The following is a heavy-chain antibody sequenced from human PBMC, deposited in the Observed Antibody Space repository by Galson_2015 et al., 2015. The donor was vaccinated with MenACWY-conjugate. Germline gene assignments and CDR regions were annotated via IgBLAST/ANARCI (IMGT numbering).Heavy chain of an antibody. Sequence: SLRLSCAASGFMFTTCAMSWVRQAPGKGLEWVSAISESGGSTYYADSVKGRFTISRDNSKNTLYLQMNSLRPEDTAIYYCAKYSSKYLSGFFEVWGQGTMVTVSS. CDR3: AKYSSKYLSGFFEV. V-gene: IGHV3-23*01. D-gene: IGHD6-13*01. J-gene: IGHJ3*01. CDR1: GFMFTTCA. CDR2: ISESGGST.